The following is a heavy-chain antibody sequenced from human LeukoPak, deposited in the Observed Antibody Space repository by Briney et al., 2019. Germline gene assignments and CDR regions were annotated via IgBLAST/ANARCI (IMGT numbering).Heavy chain of an antibody. CDR2: INHSGST. J-gene: IGHJ2*01. V-gene: IGHV4-34*01. D-gene: IGHD6-19*01. Sequence: KPSETLSLTCTVYGGSFSGYYWSWIRQPPGKGLEWIGEINHSGSTNYNPSLKRRVTISVDTSKNQFSLKLSSVTAADTAVYYCARSVAVAGPRYWYFDLWGRGTLVTVSS. CDR1: GGSFSGYY. CDR3: ARSVAVAGPRYWYFDL.